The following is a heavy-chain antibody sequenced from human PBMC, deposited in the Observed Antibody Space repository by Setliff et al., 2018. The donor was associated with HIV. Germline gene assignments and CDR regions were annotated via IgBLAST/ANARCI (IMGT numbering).Heavy chain of an antibody. Sequence: GGSLRLSCAASGFTFSSYAMHWVRQAPGKGLEWVAVISYDGSNKYYADSVKGRFTISRDNSKNTLYLQMNSLRAEDTAVYYCAREIYLDWGQGTLVTVSS. CDR3: AREIYLD. CDR1: GFTFSSYA. J-gene: IGHJ4*02. CDR2: ISYDGSNK. V-gene: IGHV3-30*04.